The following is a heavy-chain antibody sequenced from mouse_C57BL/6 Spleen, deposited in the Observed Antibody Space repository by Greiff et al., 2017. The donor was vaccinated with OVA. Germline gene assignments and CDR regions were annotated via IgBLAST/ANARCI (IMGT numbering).Heavy chain of an antibody. J-gene: IGHJ3*01. D-gene: IGHD1-1*01. V-gene: IGHV1-54*01. CDR1: GYAFTNYL. CDR3: ARRDYSAWFAY. CDR2: INPGSGGT. Sequence: QVQLQQSGAELVRPGTSVKVSCKASGYAFTNYLIEWVKQRPGQGLEWIGVINPGSGGTNYNEKFKGKATLTADKSSSTAYMQLSSLTSEDSAVYFCARRDYSAWFAYWGQGTLVTVSA.